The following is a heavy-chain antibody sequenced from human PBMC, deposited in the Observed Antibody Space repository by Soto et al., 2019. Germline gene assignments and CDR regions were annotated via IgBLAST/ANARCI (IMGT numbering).Heavy chain of an antibody. Sequence: QVQLVQSGAEVRKPGSSVKVSCKASGGTFSRYAINWVRQAPGQGLEWMGGIIPMFGTTNYAQKFKGRGTITADESTSTVYMELNTLRSEAAAVYYCARASIHGRSWYFWFVPWVQGTLVTVAS. CDR1: GGTFSRYA. CDR3: ARASIHGRSWYFWFVP. J-gene: IGHJ5*01. V-gene: IGHV1-69*01. CDR2: IIPMFGTT. D-gene: IGHD6-13*01.